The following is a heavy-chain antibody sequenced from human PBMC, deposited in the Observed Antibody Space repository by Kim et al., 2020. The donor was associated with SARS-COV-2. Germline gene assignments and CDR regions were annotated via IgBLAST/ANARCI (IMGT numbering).Heavy chain of an antibody. V-gene: IGHV3-11*01. D-gene: IGHD2-15*01. CDR2: ISSSGSTI. J-gene: IGHJ6*02. CDR1: GFTFSDYY. CDR3: ARVPVVVVAATQYYYYYYGMDV. Sequence: GGSLRLSCAASGFTFSDYYMSWIRQAPGKGLEWVSYISSSGSTIYYADSVKGRFTISRDNAKNSLYLQMNSLRAEDTAVYYCARVPVVVVAATQYYYYYYGMDVWGQGTTVTVSS.